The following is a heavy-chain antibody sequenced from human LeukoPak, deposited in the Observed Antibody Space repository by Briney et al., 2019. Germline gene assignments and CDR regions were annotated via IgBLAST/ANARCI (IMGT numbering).Heavy chain of an antibody. CDR3: ARDWERVAGTMIDY. J-gene: IGHJ4*02. CDR2: ISAYYGNT. D-gene: IGHD6-19*01. CDR1: GYTFTNYG. Sequence: GASVKVSCKASGYTFTNYGISWVRQAPGQGLEWMGWISAYYGNTNYAQKLQGRVTMTTDTSRSTAYMELRSLRSDDTAVYYCARDWERVAGTMIDYWGQGTLVTVSS. V-gene: IGHV1-18*01.